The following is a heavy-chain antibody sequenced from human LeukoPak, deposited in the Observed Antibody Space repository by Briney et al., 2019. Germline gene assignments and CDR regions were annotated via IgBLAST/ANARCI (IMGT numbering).Heavy chain of an antibody. CDR2: ITWNRDNI. J-gene: IGHJ6*02. V-gene: IGHV3-9*01. Sequence: GGSLRLSCATSGFTFDDYAMHWVRQAPGKGLVWVSGITWNRDNIGYGDSVKGRFTISRDNVKSALYLQMNSLRPEDTALYYCAKDLGSAITSALVLDVWGQGTTVIVSS. CDR3: AKDLGSAITSALVLDV. CDR1: GFTFDDYA. D-gene: IGHD2-15*01.